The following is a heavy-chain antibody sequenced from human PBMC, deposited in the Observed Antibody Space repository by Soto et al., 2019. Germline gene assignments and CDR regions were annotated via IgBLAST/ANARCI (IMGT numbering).Heavy chain of an antibody. CDR3: ARGGLLWFGESLTIDY. Sequence: QVQLVQSGAEVKKPGSSVKVSCKASGGTFSSYAISWVRQAPGQGLEWMGGIIPIFGTANYVQKFQGRVTITADESTSTAYMELSSLRSEDTAVYYCARGGLLWFGESLTIDYWGQGTLVTVSS. D-gene: IGHD3-10*01. V-gene: IGHV1-69*01. CDR2: IIPIFGTA. J-gene: IGHJ4*02. CDR1: GGTFSSYA.